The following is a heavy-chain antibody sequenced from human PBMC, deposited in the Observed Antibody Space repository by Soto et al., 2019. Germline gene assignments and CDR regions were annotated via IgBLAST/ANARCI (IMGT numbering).Heavy chain of an antibody. CDR2: IYYSGST. V-gene: IGHV4-31*03. D-gene: IGHD6-6*01. Sequence: SETLSLTCTVSGGSISSGGYYWSWIRQHPGKGLEWIGYIYYSGSTYYNPSLKSRVTISVDTSKNRFSLKLSSVTAADTAVYYCARVNRGSSNPLDYWGQGTLVTVSS. J-gene: IGHJ4*02. CDR3: ARVNRGSSNPLDY. CDR1: GGSISSGGYY.